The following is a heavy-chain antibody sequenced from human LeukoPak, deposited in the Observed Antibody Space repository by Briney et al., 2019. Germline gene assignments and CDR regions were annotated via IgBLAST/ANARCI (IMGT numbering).Heavy chain of an antibody. J-gene: IGHJ6*03. Sequence: SVKVSCKASGGTFSSYAISWVRQAPGQGLEWMGGIIPIFGTANYAQKFQGRVTITTDESTSTAYMELSSLRSEDTAVYYCARATYCSSTSCLDYYYYMDVWGKGTTVTVSS. CDR3: ARATYCSSTSCLDYYYYMDV. CDR1: GGTFSSYA. D-gene: IGHD2-2*01. V-gene: IGHV1-69*05. CDR2: IIPIFGTA.